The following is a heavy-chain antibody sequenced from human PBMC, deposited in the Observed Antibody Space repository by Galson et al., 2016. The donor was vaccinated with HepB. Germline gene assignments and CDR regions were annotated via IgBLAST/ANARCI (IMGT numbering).Heavy chain of an antibody. Sequence: TLSLPCTVSGGSISTGDYYWSWIRQHPGKGLEWIGFIHYSGTTYYYPSLKSRVSISIDTSKNQFSLTLTSVTAADTAVYYCVRWGSGYYFRSNYYSFYMDVWGRGSTVTVSS. CDR2: IHYSGTT. D-gene: IGHD3-3*01. CDR1: GGSISTGDYY. CDR3: VRWGSGYYFRSNYYSFYMDV. J-gene: IGHJ6*03. V-gene: IGHV4-31*03.